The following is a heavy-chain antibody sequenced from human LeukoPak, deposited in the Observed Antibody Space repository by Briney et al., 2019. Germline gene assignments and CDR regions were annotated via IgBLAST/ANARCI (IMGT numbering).Heavy chain of an antibody. Sequence: SVKVSCKASGGTFSSYAISWVRQAPGQGLEWMGRIIPIFGTANYAQRFQGRVTITTDESTSTAYMELSSLRSEDTAVYYCARDSVVTYWYFDLWGRGTLVTVSS. D-gene: IGHD3-22*01. CDR2: IIPIFGTA. J-gene: IGHJ2*01. CDR1: GGTFSSYA. V-gene: IGHV1-69*05. CDR3: ARDSVVTYWYFDL.